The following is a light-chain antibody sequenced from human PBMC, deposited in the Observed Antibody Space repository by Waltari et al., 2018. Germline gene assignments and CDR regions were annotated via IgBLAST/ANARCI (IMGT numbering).Light chain of an antibody. V-gene: IGLV1-40*01. Sequence: QSVLTQPPSVSGAPGQRVTISCTGTTYTIGPNYDVHWYQQLPGTAPRLLIYGNAKRPPGVPGRFSASRSGNSASLAITGLQAEDEADYYCHSHDSSLSAVFGTGTKLTVL. CDR1: TYTIGPNYD. CDR2: GNA. J-gene: IGLJ1*01. CDR3: HSHDSSLSAV.